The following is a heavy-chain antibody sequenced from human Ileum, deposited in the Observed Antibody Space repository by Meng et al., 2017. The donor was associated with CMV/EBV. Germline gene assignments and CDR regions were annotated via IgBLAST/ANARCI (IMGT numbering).Heavy chain of an antibody. CDR2: IRHSESS. CDR3: AREGVGATGDY. CDR1: CGPLGTNHW. D-gene: IGHD1-26*01. J-gene: IGHJ4*02. V-gene: IGHV4-4*02. Sequence: CCVPCGPLGTNHWWSWVPPPPGKGPAWIGEIRHSESSNYNPSLKSRVTISIDKSKNQFSLKLSSVTAADTAIYYCAREGVGATGDYWGQGTLVTVSS.